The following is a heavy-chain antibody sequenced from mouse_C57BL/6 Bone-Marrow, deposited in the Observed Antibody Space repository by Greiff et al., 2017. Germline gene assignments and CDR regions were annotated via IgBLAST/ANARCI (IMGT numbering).Heavy chain of an antibody. CDR3: ASWVYAMDY. D-gene: IGHD4-1*01. CDR2: VDPSDSYT. Sequence: QVQLQQPGAELVKPGASVKLSCKASGYTFTSYWLQWVKQRPEQGLEWIGEVDPSDSYTNYNQKFKGKATLTVDPSSSTAYMQLSRLTSEDSAVYYCASWVYAMDYWGQGTSVTVSS. V-gene: IGHV1-50*01. CDR1: GYTFTSYW. J-gene: IGHJ4*01.